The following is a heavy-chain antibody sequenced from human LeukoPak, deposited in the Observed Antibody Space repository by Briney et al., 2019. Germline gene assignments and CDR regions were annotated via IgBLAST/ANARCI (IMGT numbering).Heavy chain of an antibody. CDR1: GYTFTSYG. D-gene: IGHD1-1*01. J-gene: IGHJ6*02. V-gene: IGHV1-18*01. Sequence: GSVKVSCKASGYTFTSYGISWVRQAPGQGLEWMGWISAYNGNTNYAQKLQGRITMTTDTSTSTAYMELRSLRSDDTAVYYCAREKMEVGYYGLDVWGQGTAVTLSS. CDR3: AREKMEVGYYGLDV. CDR2: ISAYNGNT.